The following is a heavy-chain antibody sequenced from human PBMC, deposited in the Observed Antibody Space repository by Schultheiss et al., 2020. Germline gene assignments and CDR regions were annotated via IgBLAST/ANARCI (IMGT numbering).Heavy chain of an antibody. D-gene: IGHD6-19*01. CDR1: GGSVSSGSYY. CDR3: ARVRGESQWLASPFYFDY. CDR2: IYYSGST. Sequence: SETLSLTCTVSGGSVSSGSYYWSWIRQPPGKGLEWIGYIYYSGSTNYNPSLKSRVTISVDTSKNQFSLKLSSVTAADTAVYYCARVRGESQWLASPFYFDYWGQGTVVTVSS. J-gene: IGHJ4*02. V-gene: IGHV4-61*01.